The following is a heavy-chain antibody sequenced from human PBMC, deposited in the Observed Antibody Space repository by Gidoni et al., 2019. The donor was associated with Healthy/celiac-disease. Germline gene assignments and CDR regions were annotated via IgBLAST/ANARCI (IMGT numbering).Heavy chain of an antibody. Sequence: QVQLVQSGAEVQKPGASVKVSCKASGYTFTSYAMHWVRQAPGQRLEWMGWINAGNGNTKYSQKFQGRVTITRDTSASTAYMELSSLRAEDTAVYYGARDQGNWNYYGMDVWGQGTTVTVS. V-gene: IGHV1-3*01. J-gene: IGHJ6*02. CDR1: GYTFTSYA. CDR3: ARDQGNWNYYGMDV. CDR2: INAGNGNT. D-gene: IGHD1-1*01.